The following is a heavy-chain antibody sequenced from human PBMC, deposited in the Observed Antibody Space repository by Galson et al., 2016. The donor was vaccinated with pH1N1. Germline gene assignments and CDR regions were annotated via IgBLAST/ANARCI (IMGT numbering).Heavy chain of an antibody. J-gene: IGHJ4*02. V-gene: IGHV4-38-2*01. CDR3: AGMARITGPDREYYFDF. CDR2: IYQTGDT. CDR1: GYSLSSNYY. Sequence: ETLSLTCAVSGYSLSSNYYWGWVRQPPGKGLEWIASIYQTGDTYYNPSLKSRVAVSVDMSKNHFSLKLNSLTAADTAVYYCAGMARITGPDREYYFDFWGQGLLVTVSS. D-gene: IGHD1-14*01.